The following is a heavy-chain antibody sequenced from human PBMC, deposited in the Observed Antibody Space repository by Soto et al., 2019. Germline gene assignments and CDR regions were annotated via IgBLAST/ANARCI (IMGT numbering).Heavy chain of an antibody. Sequence: PGGSLSLSCAASGCTLRSYAMDGVRQAPGKGLKWLAVISYDGSNKYYADSVKGRFTISRDNSKNTLYLQMNSLRAEDTAVYYCARDLSTILRSGYYTGIAPGGFDYWGQGTLVTGSS. CDR2: ISYDGSNK. J-gene: IGHJ4*02. CDR3: ARDLSTILRSGYYTGIAPGGFDY. V-gene: IGHV3-30-3*01. CDR1: GCTLRSYA. D-gene: IGHD3-3*01.